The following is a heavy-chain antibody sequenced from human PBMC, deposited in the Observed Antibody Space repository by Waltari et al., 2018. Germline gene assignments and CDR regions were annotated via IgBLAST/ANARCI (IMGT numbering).Heavy chain of an antibody. CDR2: IYYSGST. CDR1: GGSISSRSYY. V-gene: IGHV4-39*01. D-gene: IGHD3-22*01. J-gene: IGHJ3*02. CDR3: ARRPHPRGTYYYDSSGYYGAFDI. Sequence: QLQLQESGPGLVKPSETLSLTRTVSGGSISSRSYYWGWIRQPPGTGLDCIGSIYYSGSTYYNPSLKSRVTISVDTSKNQFSLKLSSVTAADTAVYYCARRPHPRGTYYYDSSGYYGAFDIWGQGTMVTVSS.